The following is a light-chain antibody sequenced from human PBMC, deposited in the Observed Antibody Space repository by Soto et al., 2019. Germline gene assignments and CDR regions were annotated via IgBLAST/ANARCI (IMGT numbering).Light chain of an antibody. Sequence: IVMTQSPDSLAVSLVERATINCKSSQSVLHSSTNKNDLAWYQQKPGQPPHLLIYWASTRESGVPDRISGSGSGTDFTLTISSLQAEDVAVYYCQQYYDAPWAFGQGTKVEIK. CDR3: QQYYDAPWA. V-gene: IGKV4-1*01. CDR1: QSVLHSSTNKND. CDR2: WAS. J-gene: IGKJ1*01.